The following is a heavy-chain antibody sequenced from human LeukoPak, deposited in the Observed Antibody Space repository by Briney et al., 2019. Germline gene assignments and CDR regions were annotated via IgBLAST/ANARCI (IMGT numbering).Heavy chain of an antibody. CDR1: GYSISSGYY. CDR3: ARGPIYTMVRGVHY. Sequence: SETLSLTCTVSGYSISSGYYWGWIRPPPGKGLEWIGSIYHSGSTYYNPSLKSRVTISVDTSKNQFSLNLSSVTAADTAVYYCARGPIYTMVRGVHYWGQGTLVTVSS. V-gene: IGHV4-38-2*02. CDR2: IYHSGST. D-gene: IGHD3-10*01. J-gene: IGHJ4*02.